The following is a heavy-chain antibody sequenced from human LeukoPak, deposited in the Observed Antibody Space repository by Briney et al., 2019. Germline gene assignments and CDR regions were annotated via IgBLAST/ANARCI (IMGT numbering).Heavy chain of an antibody. CDR3: AKDRGSSWFTPFDY. Sequence: GGSLRLSCAASGFTFSSFVMHCVRQAPGKGLEWVAVILYDGSNKYYADSVKGRFTISRDNSKNRLYLQLSTLRSEDTAVYYCAKDRGSSWFTPFDYWGQGTLVTVSS. J-gene: IGHJ4*02. CDR1: GFTFSSFV. D-gene: IGHD6-13*01. CDR2: ILYDGSNK. V-gene: IGHV3-30*18.